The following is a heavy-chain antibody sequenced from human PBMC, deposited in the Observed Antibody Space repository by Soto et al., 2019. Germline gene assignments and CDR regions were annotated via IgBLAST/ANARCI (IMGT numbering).Heavy chain of an antibody. V-gene: IGHV3-23*01. CDR2: ISNSGGNI. D-gene: IGHD2-15*01. J-gene: IGHJ3*02. CDR3: AHPRGFGVFDAYDI. Sequence: PVGSLRLSCAASGFTFSTYAMSWVRQAPGKGLEWVSAISNSGGNIYYADSVQGRFTISRDNSLNTLFLQMHSLRIEDTAVYYCAHPRGFGVFDAYDIWGQGTMVTVSS. CDR1: GFTFSTYA.